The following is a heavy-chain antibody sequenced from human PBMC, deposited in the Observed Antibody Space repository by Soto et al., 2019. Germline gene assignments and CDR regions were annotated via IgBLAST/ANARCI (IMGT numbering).Heavy chain of an antibody. V-gene: IGHV3-7*01. Sequence: GGSLRLSCAGSGFRFSNSWMSWIRQAPGKGLEWVAHINQAGSQKYYVDSARGRFTISRDNAKTSLYLQMNNLRAEDTAVYYCASWADAVDEDQFQHCGQGTLVTVSS. CDR3: ASWADAVDEDQFQH. CDR2: INQAGSQK. D-gene: IGHD2-2*01. J-gene: IGHJ1*01. CDR1: GFRFSNSW.